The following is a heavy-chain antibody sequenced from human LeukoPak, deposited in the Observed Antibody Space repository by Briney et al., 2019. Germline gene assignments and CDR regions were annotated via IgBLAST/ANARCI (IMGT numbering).Heavy chain of an antibody. CDR1: GGSISSCY. Sequence: SETLSLTCTVSGGSISSCYWSWIRQPAGKGLEWIGRIYTSGSTNYNPSLKSRVTMSVDTSKNQFSLKLSSVTAADTAVYYCARDLGGYSHGSWWFDPWGQGTLVTVSS. J-gene: IGHJ5*02. CDR3: ARDLGGYSHGSWWFDP. CDR2: IYTSGST. D-gene: IGHD5-18*01. V-gene: IGHV4-4*07.